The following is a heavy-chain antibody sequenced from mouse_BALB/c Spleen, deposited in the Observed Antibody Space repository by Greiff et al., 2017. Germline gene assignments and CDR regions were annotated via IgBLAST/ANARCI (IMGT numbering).Heavy chain of an antibody. CDR2: IYPGSGST. V-gene: IGHV1-55*01. CDR3: AREGDYDVWFAY. J-gene: IGHJ3*01. CDR1: GYNFTSYW. D-gene: IGHD2-4*01. Sequence: QVQLQQSGAELVKPGTSVKLSCKASGYNFTSYWINWVKLRPGQGLEWIGDIYPGSGSTNYNEKFKSKATLTVDTSSSTAYMQLSSLASEDSALYYCAREGDYDVWFAYWGQGTLVTVSA.